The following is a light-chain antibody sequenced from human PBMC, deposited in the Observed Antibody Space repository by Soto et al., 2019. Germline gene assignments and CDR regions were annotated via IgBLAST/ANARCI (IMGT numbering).Light chain of an antibody. CDR1: RGSIASDY. CDR3: QSVDGKYVV. V-gene: IGLV6-57*04. Sequence: NFMLTQPHSVSESPGQTVTISCTRSRGSIASDYVQWYQQRPGSAPINVIFEDSQRPSGVPDRFSGSIDSSSNSASLTISRLTTEDAADYYCQSVDGKYVVFGGGTKLTVL. J-gene: IGLJ2*01. CDR2: EDS.